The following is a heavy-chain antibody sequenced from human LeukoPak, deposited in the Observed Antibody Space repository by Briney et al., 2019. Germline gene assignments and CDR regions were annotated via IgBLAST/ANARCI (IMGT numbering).Heavy chain of an antibody. CDR2: ISAYNGNT. CDR1: GYTFTSYG. V-gene: IGHV1-18*01. J-gene: IGHJ4*02. Sequence: GASVKVSCKASGYTFTSYGISWVRQAPGQGLEWMGWISAYNGNTNYAQKLQGRVTMTTDTSTSTAYMELRSLRSDDTAVYCCASDRKLGYCSGGSCYTTGPNDYWGQGTLVTVSS. CDR3: ASDRKLGYCSGGSCYTTGPNDY. D-gene: IGHD2-15*01.